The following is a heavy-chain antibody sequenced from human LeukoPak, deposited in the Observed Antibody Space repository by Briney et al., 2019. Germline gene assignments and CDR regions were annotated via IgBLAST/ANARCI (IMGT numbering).Heavy chain of an antibody. J-gene: IGHJ4*02. CDR1: GFTFSSYA. Sequence: GGSLRLSCAASGFTFSSYAMHWVRQAPGKGLEWVAVISYDGSNEYYADSVKGRFTISRDNSKNTLYLQMNSLRAEDTAVYYCARDYPSSAGFDYWGQGTLVTVSS. CDR3: ARDYPSSAGFDY. V-gene: IGHV3-30*04. CDR2: ISYDGSNE. D-gene: IGHD3-10*01.